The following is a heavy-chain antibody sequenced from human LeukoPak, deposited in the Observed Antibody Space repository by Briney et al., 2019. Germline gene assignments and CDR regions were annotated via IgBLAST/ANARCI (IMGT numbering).Heavy chain of an antibody. V-gene: IGHV1-69*02. CDR2: IIPVVGLI. CDR1: GGSLSSYP. D-gene: IGHD5-12*01. Sequence: SVKVSCKASGGSLSSYPISWVRQAPGQGLEWMGRIIPVVGLINYAQKFQGRVTLTADMSTTTVYMELNSLTSDDTAVYYCARPSVAWFDPWGQGTLVTVSS. J-gene: IGHJ5*02. CDR3: ARPSVAWFDP.